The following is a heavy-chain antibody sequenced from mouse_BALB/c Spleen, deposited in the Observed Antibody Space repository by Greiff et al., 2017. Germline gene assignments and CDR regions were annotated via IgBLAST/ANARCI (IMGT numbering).Heavy chain of an antibody. D-gene: IGHD1-1*01. J-gene: IGHJ1*01. V-gene: IGHV2-6-4*01. Sequence: VMLVESGPGLVAPSQSLSITCTVSGFSLSRYSVHWVRQPPGKGLEWLGMIWGGGSTDYNSALKSRLSISKDNSKSQVFLKMNSLQTDDTAMYYCARNPLYGSSSGYFDVWGAGTTVTVSS. CDR3: ARNPLYGSSSGYFDV. CDR1: GFSLSRYS. CDR2: IWGGGST.